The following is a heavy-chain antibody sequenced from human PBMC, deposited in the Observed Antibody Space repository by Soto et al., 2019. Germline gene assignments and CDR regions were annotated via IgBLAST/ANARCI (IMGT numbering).Heavy chain of an antibody. CDR1: GSTISSYA. CDR2: ISYDGSNK. J-gene: IGHJ4*02. Sequence: GGSLRLSCAVSGSTISSYAMHWVRQAPGKGLEWVAFISYDGSNKYYADSVTGRFTISRDNSKNTVYLQMNNLRAEDTAVYYCARGDGHTYGTFFDYWGQGTLVTVSS. V-gene: IGHV3-30-3*01. CDR3: ARGDGHTYGTFFDY. D-gene: IGHD5-18*01.